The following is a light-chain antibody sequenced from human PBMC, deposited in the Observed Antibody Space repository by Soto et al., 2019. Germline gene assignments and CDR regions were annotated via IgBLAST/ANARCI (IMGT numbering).Light chain of an antibody. V-gene: IGLV4-69*01. J-gene: IGLJ3*02. CDR1: SGHSNYA. Sequence: QLVLTQSPSASASLGASVKLTCTLSSGHSNYAIAWHQQQPEKGPRYLMKLNSDGSHSKGDGIPDRFSGSSSGGERYLTISSLQSEDEADYYCQTWGTGTPWVFGGGTKLTVL. CDR2: LNSDGSH. CDR3: QTWGTGTPWV.